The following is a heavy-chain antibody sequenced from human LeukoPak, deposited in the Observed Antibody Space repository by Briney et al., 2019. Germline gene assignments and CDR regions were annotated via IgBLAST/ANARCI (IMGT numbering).Heavy chain of an antibody. V-gene: IGHV4-59*01. CDR3: ARGGAVAGPDWGDAFDI. CDR1: GGSISSYY. D-gene: IGHD6-13*01. J-gene: IGHJ3*02. Sequence: SETLSLTCTVSGGSISSYYWSWIRQPPGKGLEWFGYIYYSGSTNYNPSLKSRVTISVDTSKNQFSLKLSSVTAADTAVYYCARGGAVAGPDWGDAFDIWGQGTMVTVSS. CDR2: IYYSGST.